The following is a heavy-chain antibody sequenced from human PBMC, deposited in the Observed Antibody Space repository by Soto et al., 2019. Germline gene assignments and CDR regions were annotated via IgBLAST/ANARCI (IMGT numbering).Heavy chain of an antibody. V-gene: IGHV3-33*01. CDR2: IWYDGSNK. CDR1: GFTFSNYG. Sequence: QVQLVESGGGVVQPEGSLRLSCVASGFTFSNYGMHWVRQAPGKGPEWVAVIWYDGSNKYYADSVKGRFTISRDNSKNTVYLQMNSLRGEDTATYYCTRGMYDSSGYHDFWGQGTLVIVSS. CDR3: TRGMYDSSGYHDF. D-gene: IGHD3-22*01. J-gene: IGHJ4*02.